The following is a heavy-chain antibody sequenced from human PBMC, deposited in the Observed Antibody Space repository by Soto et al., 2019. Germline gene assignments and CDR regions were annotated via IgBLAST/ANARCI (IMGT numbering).Heavy chain of an antibody. V-gene: IGHV3-30-3*01. Sequence: PGGSLRLSCAASGFTFSSYAMSWVRQAPGKGLEWVAVISYDGSNKYYADSVKGRFTISRDNSKNTLYLQMNSLRAEDTAVYYCARDRESDYGSGSYHKRPKGMDVGGQGTTVTVSS. CDR3: ARDRESDYGSGSYHKRPKGMDV. CDR2: ISYDGSNK. J-gene: IGHJ6*02. CDR1: GFTFSSYA. D-gene: IGHD3-10*01.